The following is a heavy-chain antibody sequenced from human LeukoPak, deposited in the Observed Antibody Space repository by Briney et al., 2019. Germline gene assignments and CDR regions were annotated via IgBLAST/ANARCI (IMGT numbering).Heavy chain of an antibody. CDR1: GYTINSYA. CDR2: INTNTGNP. J-gene: IGHJ6*03. V-gene: IGHV7-4-1*02. Sequence: ASVKVSCKASGYTINSYAMNWVRQAPGQGLEWMAWINTNTGNPTYAQGFTGRFVFSLDTSISTAYLHISGLKAEDTAVYYCARTYYYGSGSYYRSRMYYYYMDVWGKGTTVTVPS. CDR3: ARTYYYGSGSYYRSRMYYYYMDV. D-gene: IGHD3-10*01.